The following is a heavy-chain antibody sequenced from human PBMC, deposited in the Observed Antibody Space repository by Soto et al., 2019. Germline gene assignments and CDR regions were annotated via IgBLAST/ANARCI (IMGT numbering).Heavy chain of an antibody. CDR3: AKDIMITFGGVIAYYGMDV. D-gene: IGHD3-16*02. CDR2: ISGSGGST. J-gene: IGHJ6*02. V-gene: IGHV3-23*01. Sequence: GCSLRLSCAASGFTVSSYAMSWVRQAPGKGLEWVSAISGSGGSTYYADSVKGRFTISRDNSKNTLYLQMNSLRAEDTAVYYCAKDIMITFGGVIAYYGMDVWGQGTTVTVSS. CDR1: GFTVSSYA.